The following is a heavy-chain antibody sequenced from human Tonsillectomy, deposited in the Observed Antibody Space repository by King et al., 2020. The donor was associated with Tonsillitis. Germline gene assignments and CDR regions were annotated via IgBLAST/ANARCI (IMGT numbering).Heavy chain of an antibody. Sequence: VQLVESGGGLVKPGGSLRVSCAASGFTFSNAWMTWVRQAPGKGLEWVGRIKSKRDGETADYASPVKGRFTISRDDSKNTLYLQMNSLKTEDTAMYFCTTVSDFTTGTRCWGQGTLVTVSS. V-gene: IGHV3-15*01. CDR2: IKSKRDGETA. J-gene: IGHJ4*02. CDR1: GFTFSNAW. D-gene: IGHD4-17*01. CDR3: TTVSDFTTGTRC.